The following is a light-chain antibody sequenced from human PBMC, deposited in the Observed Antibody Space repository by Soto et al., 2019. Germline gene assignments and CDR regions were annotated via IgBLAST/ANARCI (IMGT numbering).Light chain of an antibody. V-gene: IGLV2-14*03. Sequence: QSALTQPAAVSGSPGQSITISCTGTSSDVGGYNYVSWYQHHPGKAPKLMIYDVSNRPSGVSNRFSGSKSGNTASLTISGLQAEAEADYYCSSYTSSSTLVVFGTGTKVTVL. J-gene: IGLJ1*01. CDR3: SSYTSSSTLVV. CDR2: DVS. CDR1: SSDVGGYNY.